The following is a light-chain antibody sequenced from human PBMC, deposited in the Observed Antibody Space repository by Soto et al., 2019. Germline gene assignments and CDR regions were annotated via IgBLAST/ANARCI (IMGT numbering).Light chain of an antibody. Sequence: EIVLTQSPATLSLSPGERATLSCRASQSITTYLAWYQQRPGQAPRLLIYDASKRATGISARFSGSGSGTDFTLTISSLEPEDFAIYYCQQSNNWPPEVTFGRGTKVE. CDR1: QSITTY. J-gene: IGKJ4*01. V-gene: IGKV3-11*01. CDR2: DAS. CDR3: QQSNNWPPEVT.